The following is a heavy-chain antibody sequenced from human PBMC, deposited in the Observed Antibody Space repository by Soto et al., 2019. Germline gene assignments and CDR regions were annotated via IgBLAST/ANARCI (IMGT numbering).Heavy chain of an antibody. J-gene: IGHJ4*02. CDR2: INPSGGST. CDR3: ATITLRYFDWLLLGFDY. Sequence: ASVKVSCKASGYTFTSYYMHWVRQAPGQGLEWMGIINPSGGSTSYAQKFQGRVTMTEDTSTDTAYMELSSLRSEDTAVYYCATITLRYFDWLLLGFDYWGQGTLVTVSS. CDR1: GYTFTSYY. V-gene: IGHV1-46*01. D-gene: IGHD3-9*01.